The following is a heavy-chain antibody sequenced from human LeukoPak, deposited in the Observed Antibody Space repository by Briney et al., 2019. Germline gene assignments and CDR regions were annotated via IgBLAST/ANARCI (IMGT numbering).Heavy chain of an antibody. CDR3: ASISSSWAFDY. D-gene: IGHD6-13*01. J-gene: IGHJ4*02. Sequence: ASVKVSCKASGYTFTSYYMHWVRQAPGQGLEWMGIINPSGGSTSYAQKFQGRVTMTRDTSTSTVYMELRSLRSEDTAVYYCASISSSWAFDYWGQGTLVTVSS. V-gene: IGHV1-46*01. CDR2: INPSGGST. CDR1: GYTFTSYY.